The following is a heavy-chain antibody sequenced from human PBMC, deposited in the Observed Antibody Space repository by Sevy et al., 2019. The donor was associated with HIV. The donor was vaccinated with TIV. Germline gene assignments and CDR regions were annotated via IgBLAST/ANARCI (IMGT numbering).Heavy chain of an antibody. V-gene: IGHV1-2*02. Sequence: ASVKVSCKASGYTFTGYYMHWVRQAPGQGLEWMGWINPNSGGTNYAQKFQGRVTMTRDTSISTAYMELSRLRSDDTAVYYCARDPERGDVDTAMSVDYWGQGTLVTVSS. CDR2: INPNSGGT. CDR1: GYTFTGYY. J-gene: IGHJ4*02. D-gene: IGHD5-18*01. CDR3: ARDPERGDVDTAMSVDY.